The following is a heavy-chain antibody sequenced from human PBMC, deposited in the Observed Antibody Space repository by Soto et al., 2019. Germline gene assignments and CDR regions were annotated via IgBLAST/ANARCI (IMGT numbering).Heavy chain of an antibody. V-gene: IGHV4-59*02. D-gene: IGHD3-3*01. CDR3: ARGGFYGVADDAFDI. CDR1: GDSVRSYY. CDR2: MYYTGIT. Sequence: SETLSLTCSVSGDSVRSYYWSWIRQSPGEGLEWVAHMYYTGITKYNPSLESRVTTSADTSKNQLSLKLSSETAADTAVYYCARGGFYGVADDAFDIWGRGTMVTVSS. J-gene: IGHJ3*02.